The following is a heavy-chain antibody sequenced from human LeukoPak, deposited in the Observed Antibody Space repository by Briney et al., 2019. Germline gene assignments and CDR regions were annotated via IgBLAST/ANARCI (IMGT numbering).Heavy chain of an antibody. CDR2: IIPIFGTA. V-gene: IGHV1-69*13. D-gene: IGHD6-13*01. CDR3: ARLPLATNYFDY. Sequence: SVKVSCKASGGTFSSYAISWVRQAPGQGLEWMGGIIPIFGTANYAQKFQGRVTITADESTSTAYMELSSLRSEDTAVYYCARLPLATNYFDYWGQGTLVTVSP. CDR1: GGTFSSYA. J-gene: IGHJ4*02.